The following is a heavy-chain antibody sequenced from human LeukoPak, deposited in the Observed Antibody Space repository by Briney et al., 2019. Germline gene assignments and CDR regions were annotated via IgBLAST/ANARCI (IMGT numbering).Heavy chain of an antibody. Sequence: PSETLSLTCAVYGGSFSGYYWSWIRQPPGKGLEWIGEINHSGSTNYNPSLKSRVTISVDTSKNQFSLKLSSVTAADTAVYYCARGRPPTYCSGGSCYSSARWFDPWGQGTLVTVSS. CDR2: INHSGST. CDR1: GGSFSGYY. CDR3: ARGRPPTYCSGGSCYSSARWFDP. J-gene: IGHJ5*02. D-gene: IGHD2-15*01. V-gene: IGHV4-34*01.